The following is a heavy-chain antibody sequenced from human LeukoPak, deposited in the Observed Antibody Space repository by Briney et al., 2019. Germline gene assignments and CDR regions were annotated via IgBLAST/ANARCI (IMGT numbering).Heavy chain of an antibody. CDR2: INHSGST. Sequence: SETLSLTCAVYGGSFSGYYWSWIRQPPGKGLEWIGEINHSGSTNYNPSLKSRVTISVDTSKNQFSLKLSSVTAADTAVYYCATSDYYDWGQGTLVTVSS. D-gene: IGHD3-22*01. CDR3: ATSDYYD. J-gene: IGHJ4*02. V-gene: IGHV4-34*01. CDR1: GGSFSGYY.